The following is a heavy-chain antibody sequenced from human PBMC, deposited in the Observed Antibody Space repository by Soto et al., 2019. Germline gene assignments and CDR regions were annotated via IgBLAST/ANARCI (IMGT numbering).Heavy chain of an antibody. CDR2: IFYSGNT. Sequence: QVQLQESGPGLVKPSETLSLTCTVSGGSINSYYWSWIRQPPGKGLEWIGYIFYSGNTNYNPSLNSRVTLSVDTSKNQSSLKLTSVTAADTAVYYCARHAPGGPFDYWGQGTLVTVSS. V-gene: IGHV4-59*08. J-gene: IGHJ4*02. CDR3: ARHAPGGPFDY. CDR1: GGSINSYY.